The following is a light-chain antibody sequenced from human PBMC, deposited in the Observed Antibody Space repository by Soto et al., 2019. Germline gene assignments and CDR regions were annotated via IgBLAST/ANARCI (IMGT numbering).Light chain of an antibody. J-gene: IGLJ2*01. V-gene: IGLV1-44*01. CDR3: ATWDYSLIGL. CDR2: GNN. Sequence: QSVLTQPPSASGTPGQRVTISCSGSSSNIGSNTVNWYQQVPGTAPKLLIYGNNLRPSGIPDRFSGSKSGTSASLAISGLQSEDEADYYCATWDYSLIGLFGGGTKLTVL. CDR1: SSNIGSNT.